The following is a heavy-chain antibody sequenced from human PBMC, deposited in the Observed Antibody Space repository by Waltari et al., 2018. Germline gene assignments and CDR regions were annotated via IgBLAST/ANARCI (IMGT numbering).Heavy chain of an antibody. CDR2: INHSGST. Sequence: QVQLQQWGAGLLKPSETLSLTCAVYGGSFSGYYWSWIRQPPGKGLEWIGEINHSGSTNDNPSLKSRVTISVDTSKNQFSLKLSSVTAADTAVYYCARAHSDFWSGYYYYYYMDVWGKGTTVTVSS. D-gene: IGHD3-3*01. J-gene: IGHJ6*03. CDR3: ARAHSDFWSGYYYYYYMDV. V-gene: IGHV4-34*01. CDR1: GGSFSGYY.